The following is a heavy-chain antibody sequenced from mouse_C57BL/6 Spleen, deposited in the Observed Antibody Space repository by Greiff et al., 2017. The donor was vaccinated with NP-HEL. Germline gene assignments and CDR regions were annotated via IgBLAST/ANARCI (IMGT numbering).Heavy chain of an antibody. V-gene: IGHV1-76*01. CDR3: ARTPHYYGSSYDYFDY. J-gene: IGHJ2*01. D-gene: IGHD1-1*01. CDR1: GYTFTDYY. Sequence: VQLQQSGAELVRPGASVKLSCKASGYTFTDYYINWVKQRPGQGLEWIARIYPGSGNTYYNEKFKGKATLTAEKSSSTAYMQLSSLTSEDSAVYFCARTPHYYGSSYDYFDYWGQGTTLTVSS. CDR2: IYPGSGNT.